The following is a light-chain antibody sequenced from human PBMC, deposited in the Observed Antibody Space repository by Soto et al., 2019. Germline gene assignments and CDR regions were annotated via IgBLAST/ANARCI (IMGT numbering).Light chain of an antibody. J-gene: IGLJ2*01. CDR1: SSVVGGYNY. CDR3: CSYAGSFNMI. CDR2: DVS. V-gene: IGLV2-11*01. Sequence: QSALTQPPSVSGSLGQSVTISCTGISSVVGGYNYVSWYQQHPNKAPKLMIYDVSKRPSGVPDRFSGSKYGNTAALTISGLQADDEADYHCCSYAGSFNMIFGGGTKVTVL.